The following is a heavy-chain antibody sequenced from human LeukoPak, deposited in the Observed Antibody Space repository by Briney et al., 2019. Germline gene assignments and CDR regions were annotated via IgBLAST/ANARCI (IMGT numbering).Heavy chain of an antibody. D-gene: IGHD6-19*01. CDR3: ARDVGVAGPWGYYYYGMDV. CDR1: GFTFSSYS. V-gene: IGHV3-21*01. J-gene: IGHJ6*02. Sequence: PGGSLRLSCAASGFTFSSYSMNWVRQAPGKGLEWVSSISSSSSYIYYADSVKGRFTISRDNAKNSLYLQMNSLRAEDTAVYYCARDVGVAGPWGYYYYGMDVWGQGTTVTVSS. CDR2: ISSSSSYI.